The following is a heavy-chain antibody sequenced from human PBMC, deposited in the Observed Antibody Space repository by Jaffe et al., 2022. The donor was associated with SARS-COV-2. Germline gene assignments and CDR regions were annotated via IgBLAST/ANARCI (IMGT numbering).Heavy chain of an antibody. D-gene: IGHD3-10*01. CDR2: ISDSGGYR. J-gene: IGHJ6*02. CDR1: GFTFATYA. CDR3: AKSYYFGSGSVAWGLRGVDV. Sequence: EEQLLESGGGLIQPGGSLRLSCAASGFTFATYAMTWVRQAPGKGLEWVSGISDSGGYRYYADSVKGRFAISRDNPKNTLYLQMNSLRAEDTAVYYCAKSYYFGSGSVAWGLRGVDVWGQGTTVTVSS. V-gene: IGHV3-23*01.